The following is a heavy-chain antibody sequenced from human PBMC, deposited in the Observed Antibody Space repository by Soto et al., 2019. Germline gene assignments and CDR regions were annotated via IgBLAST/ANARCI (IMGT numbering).Heavy chain of an antibody. V-gene: IGHV3-74*03. CDR2: IDKVGTDS. Sequence: EVQLVESGGGLVQPGGSLRLSCAASEFTFSGRSVHWVRQAPGKGLVWVSGIDKVGTDSTYADSVKGRFTSSSDNAKKMEYLQMNSLRVEDTAVYYCARGWFGPDVWGKGTTVTVSS. J-gene: IGHJ6*03. CDR1: EFTFSGRS. D-gene: IGHD3-10*01. CDR3: ARGWFGPDV.